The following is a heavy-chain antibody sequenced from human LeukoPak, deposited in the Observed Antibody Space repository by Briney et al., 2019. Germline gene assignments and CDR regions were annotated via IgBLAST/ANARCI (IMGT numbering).Heavy chain of an antibody. D-gene: IGHD2-2*01. Sequence: GGSLRLSCAASGFTFGSYSMNWVRQAPGKGLEWVSAISGSGGSTYYADSVKGRFAISRDNSKNTTYLQMNSLRAEDTAVYYCAKDPLYCSSTSCYPDDAFDIWGQGTMVTVSS. V-gene: IGHV3-23*01. CDR1: GFTFGSYS. CDR2: ISGSGGST. CDR3: AKDPLYCSSTSCYPDDAFDI. J-gene: IGHJ3*02.